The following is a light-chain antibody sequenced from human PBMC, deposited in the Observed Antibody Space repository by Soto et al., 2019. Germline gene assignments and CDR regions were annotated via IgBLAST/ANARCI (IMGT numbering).Light chain of an antibody. V-gene: IGLV1-44*01. J-gene: IGLJ1*01. Sequence: QPVLTQAPSASETPGQRVTISCSGGSSNIGRNTVNWYQQLPGTAPKLLIYRNNRRPSWVPDRFSGSKSGTSASLAISGLQSEDEADYYCAAWDDSLTDYVFGTGTKLTVL. CDR3: AAWDDSLTDYV. CDR1: SSNIGRNT. CDR2: RNN.